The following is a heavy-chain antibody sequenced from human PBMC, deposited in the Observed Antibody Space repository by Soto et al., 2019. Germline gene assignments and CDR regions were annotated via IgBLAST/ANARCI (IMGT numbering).Heavy chain of an antibody. CDR1: GFTFSSYS. J-gene: IGHJ5*02. Sequence: PGGSLRLSCAASGFTFSSYSMDWVRQAPGKGLEWVSSISSSSSYIYYADSVKGRFTISRDNAKNSLYLQMNSLRAEDTAVYYCARNMYSSSWNWFDPWGQGTLVTVSS. V-gene: IGHV3-21*01. CDR2: ISSSSSYI. D-gene: IGHD6-13*01. CDR3: ARNMYSSSWNWFDP.